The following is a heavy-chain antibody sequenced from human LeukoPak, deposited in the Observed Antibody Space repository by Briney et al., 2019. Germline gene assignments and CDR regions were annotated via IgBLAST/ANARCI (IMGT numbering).Heavy chain of an antibody. V-gene: IGHV4-4*07. D-gene: IGHD4-17*01. J-gene: IGHJ4*02. CDR1: GGSISNYY. CDR3: ARASDDFGDYGFDY. Sequence: SETLSLTCTVSGGSISNYYWNWIRQPAGKELEWIGRIYTSGSTNYNPSLKSRLTMSMDTSKNHFSLRLSSVTAADTAVYYCARASDDFGDYGFDYWGQGTLVTVSS. CDR2: IYTSGST.